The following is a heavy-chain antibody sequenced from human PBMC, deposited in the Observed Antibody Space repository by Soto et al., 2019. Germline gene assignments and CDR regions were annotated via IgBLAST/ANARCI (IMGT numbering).Heavy chain of an antibody. CDR2: IYFSGSI. J-gene: IGHJ6*02. CDR1: GGSISSSSYY. Sequence: PSETLSLTCTVSGGSISSSSYYWGWIRQPPGKGLEWIGSIYFSGSIYYIPSLKSRVSISVVTSKNHFSLKLSSVTAADTAVYYCAREAAAVYGLDVWGQGTTVTVSS. D-gene: IGHD6-13*01. V-gene: IGHV4-39*02. CDR3: AREAAAVYGLDV.